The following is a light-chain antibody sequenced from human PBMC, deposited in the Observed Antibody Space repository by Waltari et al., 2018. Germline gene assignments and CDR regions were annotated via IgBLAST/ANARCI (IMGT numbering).Light chain of an antibody. Sequence: QSVLSPPPSASGTPGQRVTISCSGSHYHIGNNFVSCYHQLPGTDPKRLVYRNNQRPSGVPDRFSGSKSGTSASLAISGLRSEDEADYYCASWDGSLGGVIFGGGTKLTVL. CDR2: RNN. CDR3: ASWDGSLGGVI. CDR1: HYHIGNNF. J-gene: IGLJ2*01. V-gene: IGLV1-47*01.